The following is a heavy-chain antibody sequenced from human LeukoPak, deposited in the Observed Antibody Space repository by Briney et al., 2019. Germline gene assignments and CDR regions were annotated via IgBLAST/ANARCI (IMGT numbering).Heavy chain of an antibody. V-gene: IGHV3-7*03. J-gene: IGHJ3*02. CDR2: IKEDGSEE. Sequence: GGALRLSCAASGVTFSNYLMGWVRPAPGKGLEWGANIKEDGSEEYYVDSVKGRFTTPRANAKDSLYLQMNSLRAEETALDYCAKERDSYGSGSDAFDIWGQGTMVTVSS. D-gene: IGHD3-10*01. CDR1: GVTFSNYL. CDR3: AKERDSYGSGSDAFDI.